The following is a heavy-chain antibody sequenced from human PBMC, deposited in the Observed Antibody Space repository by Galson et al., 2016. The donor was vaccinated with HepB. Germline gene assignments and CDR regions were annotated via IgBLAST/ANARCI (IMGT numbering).Heavy chain of an antibody. CDR3: AKDAGSLCGNTNCYEFDY. Sequence: SLRLSCAASGFTFSSYGMHWVRQAPGKGLEWVAVISYDGSNKYYADSVKGRSTISRDNSKNTLCLQMNSLRAEDTAIYYCAKDAGSLCGNTNCYEFDYWGQGTLVTFSS. J-gene: IGHJ4*02. D-gene: IGHD2-2*01. CDR1: GFTFSSYG. CDR2: ISYDGSNK. V-gene: IGHV3-30*18.